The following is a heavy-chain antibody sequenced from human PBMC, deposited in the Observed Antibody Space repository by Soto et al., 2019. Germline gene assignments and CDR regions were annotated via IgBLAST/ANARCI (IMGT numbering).Heavy chain of an antibody. Sequence: GGSLRLSCAASGFTVSSNYMSWVRQAPGKGLEWVSVIYSGGSTYYADSVKGRFTISRDNSKNTLYLQMNSLRAEDTAVYYCARVRITMVRGVIRSYDFDAWGQGTLVTVPQ. D-gene: IGHD3-10*01. J-gene: IGHJ4*02. CDR3: ARVRITMVRGVIRSYDFDA. V-gene: IGHV3-66*01. CDR2: IYSGGST. CDR1: GFTVSSNY.